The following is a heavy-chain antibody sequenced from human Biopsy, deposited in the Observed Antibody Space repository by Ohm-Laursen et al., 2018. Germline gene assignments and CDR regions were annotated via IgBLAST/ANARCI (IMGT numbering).Heavy chain of an antibody. J-gene: IGHJ4*02. D-gene: IGHD3-16*01. Sequence: SLRLSCTASGFTFSSFGMHWVRQAPGKGLEWVAVVWYDGINKFYADSVEGRFTISRDNFKNTVYLEMNSLRPEDTAVYYCARDLGNLRGVMFYLDSWGQGSLVSVSS. V-gene: IGHV3-33*01. CDR2: VWYDGINK. CDR3: ARDLGNLRGVMFYLDS. CDR1: GFTFSSFG.